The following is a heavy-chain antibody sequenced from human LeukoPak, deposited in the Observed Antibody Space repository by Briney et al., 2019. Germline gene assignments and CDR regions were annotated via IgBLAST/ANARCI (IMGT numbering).Heavy chain of an antibody. V-gene: IGHV5-51*01. CDR2: IYPGDSDT. CDR3: ARQSYTTKSIDF. D-gene: IGHD1-26*01. J-gene: IGHJ4*02. CDR1: GYSFTSYW. Sequence: GESLKISCKGSGYSFTSYWIGWARQMPGKGLEWMGIIYPGDSDTRYSPSFQGQVTISADKSINTAYLQWSSLKASDTAIYFCARQSYTTKSIDFWGQGNLVTVSS.